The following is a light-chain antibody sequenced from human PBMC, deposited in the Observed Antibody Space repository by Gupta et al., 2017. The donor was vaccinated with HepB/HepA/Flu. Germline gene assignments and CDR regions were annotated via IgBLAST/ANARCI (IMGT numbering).Light chain of an antibody. V-gene: IGKV3-20*01. J-gene: IGKJ4*01. CDR1: QSVSSSY. CDR3: QQYGSSPLT. CDR2: GAS. Sequence: EIVLTQSPGTLSLSPGERATLPCRASQSVSSSYLAWYQQKPGQAPRLLIYGASSRATGIPDRFSGSGSGTDFTLTISSLEAEDVAVYYCQQYGSSPLTFGGGTKVEIK.